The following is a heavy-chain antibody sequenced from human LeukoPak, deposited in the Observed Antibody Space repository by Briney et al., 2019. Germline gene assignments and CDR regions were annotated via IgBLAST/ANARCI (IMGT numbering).Heavy chain of an antibody. CDR1: GGSISRGDYY. CDR3: ASYYGSGVYLDY. CDR2: IYYSGST. Sequence: SETLSLTCSVSGGSISRGDYYWSWIRQPPGKGLEWIGYIYYSGSTYYPPSLKSRVIISVDTSKNQYSLKLSSVTAADTAVYYCASYYGSGVYLDYWGQGTLVTVSS. J-gene: IGHJ4*02. V-gene: IGHV4-30-4*01. D-gene: IGHD3-10*01.